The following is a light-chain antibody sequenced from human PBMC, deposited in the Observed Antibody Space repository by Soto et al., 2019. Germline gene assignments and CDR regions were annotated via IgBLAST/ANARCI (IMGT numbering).Light chain of an antibody. CDR3: QRSYITPWT. CDR2: AAS. Sequence: DVQITQSPSSLSASVGDRVTITCRASQSISTHLNWYKQTPGKAPKXLIYAASSLHSGVPSRFSGSGSGTDLTLTISSLQPEDFGTYYCQRSYITPWTFGQGTKVDIK. CDR1: QSISTH. J-gene: IGKJ1*01. V-gene: IGKV1-39*01.